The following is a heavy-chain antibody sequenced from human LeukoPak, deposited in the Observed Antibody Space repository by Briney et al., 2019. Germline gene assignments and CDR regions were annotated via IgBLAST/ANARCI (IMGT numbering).Heavy chain of an antibody. Sequence: SETLSLTCTVSGGSISSYYWSWIRQPPGKGLEWIGYIYYSGSTNYNPSLKSRVTISVDTSKNQISLKLSSVTAADTAVYYCARSMAWGYNWFDPWGQGTLVTVSS. D-gene: IGHD3-16*01. V-gene: IGHV4-59*01. CDR1: GGSISSYY. CDR3: ARSMAWGYNWFDP. J-gene: IGHJ5*02. CDR2: IYYSGST.